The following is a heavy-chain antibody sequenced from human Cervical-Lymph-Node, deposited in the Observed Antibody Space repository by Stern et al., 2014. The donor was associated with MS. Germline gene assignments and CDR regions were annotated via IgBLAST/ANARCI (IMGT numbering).Heavy chain of an antibody. CDR3: ARDQLSYYDSSGYPGPLDY. CDR1: GFTFSSYS. V-gene: IGHV3-21*01. J-gene: IGHJ4*02. Sequence: EVHLVESGGGLVKPGGSLRLSCAASGFTFSSYSMNWVRQAPGQGLEWVSSISSSSSYIYYADSVKGRFTIYRDNAKNSLYLQMNSLRAEDTAVYYCARDQLSYYDSSGYPGPLDYWGQGTLVTVSS. D-gene: IGHD3-22*01. CDR2: ISSSSSYI.